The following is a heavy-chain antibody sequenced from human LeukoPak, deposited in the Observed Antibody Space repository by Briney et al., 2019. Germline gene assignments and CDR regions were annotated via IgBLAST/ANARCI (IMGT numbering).Heavy chain of an antibody. V-gene: IGHV1-18*04. D-gene: IGHD6-19*01. CDR3: ARSGGSGWYSTGYFQH. J-gene: IGHJ1*01. CDR1: GYTFTSYG. CDR2: ISAYNGNT. Sequence: ASVKVSCKASGYTFTSYGISWVRQAPGQGLEWMGWISAYNGNTNYAQKLQGRVTMTTDTSTSTAYIELRSPRSDDTAVYYCARSGGSGWYSTGYFQHWGQGTLVTVSS.